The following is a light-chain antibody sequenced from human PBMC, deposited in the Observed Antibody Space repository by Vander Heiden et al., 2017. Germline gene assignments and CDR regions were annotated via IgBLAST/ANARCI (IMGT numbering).Light chain of an antibody. J-gene: IGKJ5*01. V-gene: IGKV4-1*01. CDR3: QQDYSAPYT. Sequence: DIVMTQSPDSLPVSLGERATINCKSSQSVLYSSNNKNYLAWYQQKPGQPPKLLIYWASTRESGVPDRFSGSGSGTDFTLTISSLQAVDVAVYYCQQDYSAPYTFGQGTRLDIK. CDR1: QSVLYSSNNKNY. CDR2: WAS.